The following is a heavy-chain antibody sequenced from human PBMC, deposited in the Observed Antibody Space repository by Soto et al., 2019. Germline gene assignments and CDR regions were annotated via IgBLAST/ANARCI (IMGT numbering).Heavy chain of an antibody. CDR1: GGSFSGHY. CDR2: INHSVRT. J-gene: IGHJ4*02. V-gene: IGHV4-34*01. Sequence: LSLTCIVSGGSFSGHYWSWIRQPPGKGLEWIGEINHSVRTNYNPSLKGRITMSVDTSKNQFSLKLRSMTAADTAVYYCARPTYYFETSGYSPFDYWGQGTPVTVSS. D-gene: IGHD3-22*01. CDR3: ARPTYYFETSGYSPFDY.